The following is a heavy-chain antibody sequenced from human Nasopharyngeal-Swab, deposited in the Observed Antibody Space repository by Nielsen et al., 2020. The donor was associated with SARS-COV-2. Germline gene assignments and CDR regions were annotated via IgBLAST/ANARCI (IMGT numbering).Heavy chain of an antibody. CDR2: TRDKANSYTT. Sequence: GGSLRLSCAASGFTFSDHYMDWVRQAPGKGLEWVGRTRDKANSYTTEYAASVKGRFSISRDDSKNSLFLYMNSLKAEDTAVYYCTRAYYDSWSGYLSDVWGQGTMVTVSS. D-gene: IGHD3-3*01. V-gene: IGHV3-72*01. CDR1: GFTFSDHY. J-gene: IGHJ3*01. CDR3: TRAYYDSWSGYLSDV.